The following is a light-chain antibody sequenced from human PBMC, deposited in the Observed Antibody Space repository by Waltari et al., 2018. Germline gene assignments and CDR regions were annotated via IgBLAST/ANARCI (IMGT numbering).Light chain of an antibody. J-gene: IGKJ1*01. V-gene: IGKV1-12*01. CDR1: QGINNW. CDR3: QQGYNTPRT. Sequence: DIQMTQSPSSLSASVADKVTITCRASQGINNWLAWYQQKPGKAPKLLINAASSLQSGVPSRFSGSGSGTDYTLTISSLQPEDFATYYCQQGYNTPRTFGQGTKVEIK. CDR2: AAS.